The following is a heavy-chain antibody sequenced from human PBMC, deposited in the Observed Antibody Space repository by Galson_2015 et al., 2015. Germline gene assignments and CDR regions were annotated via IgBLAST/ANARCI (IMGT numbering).Heavy chain of an antibody. V-gene: IGHV4-61*01. Sequence: SLTCSVSGGSVSSGSYYLNWIRQPPGKGLEWIGYIYYSGSTKYNPSLKSRVTISGDTSKNQFSLKLSSVTAADTAVYYCARGPLLNRFDPWGQGILVTVSS. CDR1: GGSVSSGSYY. D-gene: IGHD2/OR15-2a*01. CDR2: IYYSGST. CDR3: ARGPLLNRFDP. J-gene: IGHJ5*02.